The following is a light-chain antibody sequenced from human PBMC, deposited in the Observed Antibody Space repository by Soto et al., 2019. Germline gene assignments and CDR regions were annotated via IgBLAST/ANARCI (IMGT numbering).Light chain of an antibody. V-gene: IGLV3-21*02. CDR3: QVWDTSSDQGV. Sequence: SYELAQPPSVSVAPGQTATVTCGGNNVGSKSVHWYQQKPGQAPVLVVYDDSDRPSGIPERFSGSNSGNTATLTISRVEAGDESDYYCQVWDTSSDQGVFGTGTKVTVL. CDR2: DDS. CDR1: NVGSKS. J-gene: IGLJ1*01.